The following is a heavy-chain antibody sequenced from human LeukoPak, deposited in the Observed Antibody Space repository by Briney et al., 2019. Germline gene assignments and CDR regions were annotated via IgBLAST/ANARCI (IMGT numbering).Heavy chain of an antibody. CDR3: ARDLNRVNYYDSSGYYTYFDY. Sequence: ASVKVSCKASGYTFTGYYMHWVRQAPGQGLEWMGWINPNSGGTNYAQKFQGRVTMTRDTSISTAYMELSRLRSDDTAVYYCARDLNRVNYYDSSGYYTYFDYWGQGTLVTVSS. J-gene: IGHJ4*02. CDR2: INPNSGGT. D-gene: IGHD3-22*01. CDR1: GYTFTGYY. V-gene: IGHV1-2*02.